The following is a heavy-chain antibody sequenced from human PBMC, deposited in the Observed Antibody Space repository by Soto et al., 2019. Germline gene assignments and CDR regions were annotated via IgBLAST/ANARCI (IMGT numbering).Heavy chain of an antibody. Sequence: SETLSLTCAVYGGSFSGYYWSWIRQPPGKGLEWIGEINHSGSTNYNPSLKSRVTISVDTSKNQFSLKLSSVTAADTAVYYCARLNGDYFDYWGQGTLVTVSS. CDR2: INHSGST. J-gene: IGHJ4*02. D-gene: IGHD4-17*01. CDR3: ARLNGDYFDY. CDR1: GGSFSGYY. V-gene: IGHV4-34*01.